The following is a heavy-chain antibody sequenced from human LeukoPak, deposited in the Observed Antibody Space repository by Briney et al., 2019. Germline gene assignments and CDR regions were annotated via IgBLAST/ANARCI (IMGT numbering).Heavy chain of an antibody. D-gene: IGHD1-26*01. J-gene: IGHJ4*01. CDR3: ARARDGSYDY. CDR1: GLTFTSTS. Sequence: PGGSLRLSCAASGLTFTSTSMNWVRQAPGKGLEWISYISSSSRTVHYADSVKGRFTISRDNAKNSLYLQMNSLRDKDTAVYYCARARDGSYDYWGQGTLVTVSS. CDR2: ISSSSRTV. V-gene: IGHV3-48*02.